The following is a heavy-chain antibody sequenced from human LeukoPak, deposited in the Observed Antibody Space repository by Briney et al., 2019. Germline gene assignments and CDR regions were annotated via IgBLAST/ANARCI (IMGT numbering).Heavy chain of an antibody. CDR3: AKLFVTSTNHNWFDP. D-gene: IGHD3-3*01. Sequence: PSETLSLTCGVSGGSISTTNWWTWVRQPPGEGLEWIGEVHLSGRTHYNPSLESRVTISVDTSKDQFSLKLSSVTAADTAVYYCAKLFVTSTNHNWFDPWGQGTLVTVSS. J-gene: IGHJ5*02. CDR1: GGSISTTNW. CDR2: VHLSGRT. V-gene: IGHV4-4*02.